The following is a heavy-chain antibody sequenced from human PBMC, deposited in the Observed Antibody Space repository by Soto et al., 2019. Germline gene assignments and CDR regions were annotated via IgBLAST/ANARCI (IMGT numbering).Heavy chain of an antibody. Sequence: LSLTCTVSGGSISSYYWSWIRQPPGKGLEWIGYIYYSGSTNYNPSLKSRVTISVDTSKNQFSLKLSSVTAADTAVYYCARLVTDLYYYYYGMDVWGQGTTVTVSS. CDR3: ARLVTDLYYYYYGMDV. CDR1: GGSISSYY. V-gene: IGHV4-59*01. J-gene: IGHJ6*02. D-gene: IGHD2-21*02. CDR2: IYYSGST.